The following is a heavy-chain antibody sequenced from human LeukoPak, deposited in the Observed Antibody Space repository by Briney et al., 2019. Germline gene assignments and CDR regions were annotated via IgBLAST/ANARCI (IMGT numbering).Heavy chain of an antibody. D-gene: IGHD3-16*01. Sequence: SETLSLTCAVYGGSFSGYYWSWIRQPPGKGLEWIGEINHSGSTNYNPSLKSRVTISVDTSKNQFSLKLSSVTAADTAVYYCARVGLRSDAFDIWGQGTMVTVSS. V-gene: IGHV4-34*01. J-gene: IGHJ3*02. CDR1: GGSFSGYY. CDR2: INHSGST. CDR3: ARVGLRSDAFDI.